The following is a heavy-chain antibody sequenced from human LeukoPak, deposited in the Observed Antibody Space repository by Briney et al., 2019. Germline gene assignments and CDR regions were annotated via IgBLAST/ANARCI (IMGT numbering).Heavy chain of an antibody. J-gene: IGHJ4*02. CDR2: IRYSGTT. CDR1: GGSISSGGYY. V-gene: IGHV4-61*08. D-gene: IGHD6-19*01. CDR3: AKGAGWYGY. Sequence: PSETLSLTCTVSGGSISSGGYYWSWLRQPPGKGLEWIAYIRYSGTTNYNPSLKSRVSISLDTSKNQFSLKLTSVTAADTAVYYCAKGAGWYGYWGQGTLVTVSS.